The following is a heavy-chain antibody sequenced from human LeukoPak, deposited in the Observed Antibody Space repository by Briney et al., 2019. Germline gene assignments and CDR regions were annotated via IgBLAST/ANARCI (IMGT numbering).Heavy chain of an antibody. J-gene: IGHJ4*02. CDR3: ARGKGFPRLFDY. CDR1: GFNFSTYS. Sequence: GGSLRLSCVVSGFNFSTYSMNWVRQAPGKGLEWVSYISSSSSNIYYADSVKGRFSISRDNAKNSLYLQMSSLRAEDTAVYYCARGKGFPRLFDYWGQGTLVTVSS. CDR2: ISSSSSNI. V-gene: IGHV3-48*04. D-gene: IGHD3-22*01.